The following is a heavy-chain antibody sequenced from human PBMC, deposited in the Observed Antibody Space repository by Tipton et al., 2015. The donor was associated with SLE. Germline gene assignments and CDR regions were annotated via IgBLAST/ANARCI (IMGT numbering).Heavy chain of an antibody. V-gene: IGHV4-34*01. D-gene: IGHD6-6*01. Sequence: TLSLTCAVYGGSFSGYYWGWIRQPPGKGLKWIGSIYHSGSTYYNPSLKSRVTISVDTSKNQFSLKLSSLTAADTAVYYCSSRIAARSWFDPWGQGTLVTVSS. J-gene: IGHJ5*02. CDR1: GGSFSGYY. CDR2: IYHSGST. CDR3: SSRIAARSWFDP.